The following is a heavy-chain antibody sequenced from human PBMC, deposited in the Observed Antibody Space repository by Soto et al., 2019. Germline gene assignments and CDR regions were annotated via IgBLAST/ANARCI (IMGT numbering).Heavy chain of an antibody. Sequence: EVQLVESGGGLVQPGGSLRLSCAASGFSVSSNSMNWVRQAPGKGLEWVALIYSGGSTYHADSVKGRFTISKDTSKNTLYLQVNSLRAEDMAVYYCATDRGGSLDFWGQGTLVTVSS. D-gene: IGHD3-16*01. J-gene: IGHJ4*02. CDR3: ATDRGGSLDF. CDR1: GFSVSSNS. V-gene: IGHV3-66*01. CDR2: IYSGGST.